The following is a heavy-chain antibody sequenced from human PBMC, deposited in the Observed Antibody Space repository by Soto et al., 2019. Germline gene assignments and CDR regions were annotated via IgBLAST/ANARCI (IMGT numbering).Heavy chain of an antibody. D-gene: IGHD3-10*01. V-gene: IGHV1-69*10. CDR2: TIPALGKT. CDR3: ARGPFRPSDMDV. J-gene: IGHJ6*02. Sequence: SVKVSCKTSGDNFRKNVFTWVQQAPGQGLEWMGGTIPALGKTHYIEKFQGRVTITVDDATRTVYMEVRDLTSEDTAIYYCARGPFRPSDMDVWGQGTTVTVSS. CDR1: GDNFRKNV.